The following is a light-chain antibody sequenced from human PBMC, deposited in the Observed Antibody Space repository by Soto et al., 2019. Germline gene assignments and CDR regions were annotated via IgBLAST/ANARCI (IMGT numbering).Light chain of an antibody. CDR1: QSVSSSY. CDR3: QQYGSSMTWT. V-gene: IGKV3-20*01. Sequence: EIVLTQSPGTLSLSPGERATLSCRASQSVSSSYLALYQQKPGQAPRLLIYGASSRATGIPDRFSGSGCGTDFTLTISRLEPEDFAVYYCQQYGSSMTWTFGHGTKVEIK. CDR2: GAS. J-gene: IGKJ1*01.